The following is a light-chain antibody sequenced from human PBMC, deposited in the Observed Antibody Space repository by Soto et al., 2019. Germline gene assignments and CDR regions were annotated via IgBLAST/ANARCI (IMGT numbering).Light chain of an antibody. V-gene: IGKV1-27*01. J-gene: IGKJ4*01. CDR2: AAS. CDR3: QKFNAVPT. Sequence: DIQMTQSPSSLSASVGDRVTITCRASQATSNYLAWYQQKPGKVPTLLISAASTLQSGVPSRFSGSGSGTDFTLTISSLQPEDVATYYCQKFNAVPTFGGGTKVEI. CDR1: QATSNY.